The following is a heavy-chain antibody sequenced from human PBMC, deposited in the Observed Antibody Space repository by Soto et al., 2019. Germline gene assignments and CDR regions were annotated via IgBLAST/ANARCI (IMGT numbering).Heavy chain of an antibody. Sequence: ASVKVCCKASGYTFTSYGMNWVRQAKEQGLEWLGWISAYDGYTNYAQILQGRVSMTTDTSTKTAYMELRSLRSDDTAMYYCARGGFYDSSGARNYYYYGMNVWGQGTTVTVS. CDR2: ISAYDGYT. CDR1: GYTFTSYG. V-gene: IGHV1-18*01. CDR3: ARGGFYDSSGARNYYYYGMNV. J-gene: IGHJ6*02. D-gene: IGHD3-22*01.